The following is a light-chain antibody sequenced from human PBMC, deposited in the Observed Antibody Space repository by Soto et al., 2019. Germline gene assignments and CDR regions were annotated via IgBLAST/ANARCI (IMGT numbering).Light chain of an antibody. Sequence: ERVMTQSPATLSVSPGERATLSCRASQSVSSNLAWYQQKPGQAPRLLIYGASTRATGIPARFSGSGSGTEFTLTISSLKYEDFAVYYCQQYNKRGTFGQGTKVDIK. J-gene: IGKJ1*01. CDR1: QSVSSN. V-gene: IGKV3-15*01. CDR2: GAS. CDR3: QQYNKRGT.